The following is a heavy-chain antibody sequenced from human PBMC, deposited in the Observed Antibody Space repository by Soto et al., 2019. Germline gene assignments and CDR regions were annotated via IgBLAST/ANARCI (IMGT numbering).Heavy chain of an antibody. Sequence: QVQLVESGGGVVQPGRSLRLSCAASGFTFSSYAMHWVRQAPGKGLEWVAVISYDGSNKYYADSVKGRFTISRDNSKNTLYLQMNSLRAEDTAVYYCARDLLPAIVATNYYYYYGMDVWGQGTTVTVSS. CDR2: ISYDGSNK. D-gene: IGHD5-12*01. J-gene: IGHJ6*02. V-gene: IGHV3-30-3*01. CDR1: GFTFSSYA. CDR3: ARDLLPAIVATNYYYYYGMDV.